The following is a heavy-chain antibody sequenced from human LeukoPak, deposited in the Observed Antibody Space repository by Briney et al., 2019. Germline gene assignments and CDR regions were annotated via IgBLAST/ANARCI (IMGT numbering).Heavy chain of an antibody. V-gene: IGHV3-23*01. J-gene: IGHJ4*02. Sequence: GGSLRLSCAASGFTFSSYAMSWVRQAPGKGLEWVSAISGSGGSAYYADSVKGRFTISRDNSKNTLYLQMNSLRAEDTAVYYCAKDPAFDGYNLELFDWGRGTLVTVSS. CDR1: GFTFSSYA. CDR3: AKDPAFDGYNLELFD. D-gene: IGHD5-24*01. CDR2: ISGSGGSA.